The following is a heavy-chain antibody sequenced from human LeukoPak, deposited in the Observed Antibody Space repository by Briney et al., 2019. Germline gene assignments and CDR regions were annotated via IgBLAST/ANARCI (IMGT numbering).Heavy chain of an antibody. CDR2: INHSGST. J-gene: IGHJ5*02. D-gene: IGHD2-2*02. Sequence: SETLSLTCAVYGGSFSGYYWSWIRQPPGKGLEWIGEINHSGSTNYNPSLKSRVTISVDTSKNQFSLKLSSVTAADTAVYYCARGVPIRGLTTWFDPWGQGTLVTVSS. CDR1: GGSFSGYY. V-gene: IGHV4-34*01. CDR3: ARGVPIRGLTTWFDP.